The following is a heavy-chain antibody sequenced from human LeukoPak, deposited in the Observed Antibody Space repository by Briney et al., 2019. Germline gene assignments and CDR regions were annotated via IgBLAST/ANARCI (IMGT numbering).Heavy chain of an antibody. CDR2: ISSSGSTI. CDR1: GFTFSSYE. CDR3: ARGGIGYCSSTTCYGFDY. J-gene: IGHJ4*02. D-gene: IGHD2-2*01. V-gene: IGHV3-48*03. Sequence: GGSLRLSCAASGFTFSSYEMNWVRQAPGKGLEWVSYISSSGSTIYYADSVKGRFTISRDNAKNSLYLQMNSLRAEDTAVYYCARGGIGYCSSTTCYGFDYWGQGNLVTVSS.